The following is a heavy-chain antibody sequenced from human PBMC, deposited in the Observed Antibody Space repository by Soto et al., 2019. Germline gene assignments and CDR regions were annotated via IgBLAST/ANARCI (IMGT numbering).Heavy chain of an antibody. J-gene: IGHJ4*01. V-gene: IGHV1-18*01. CDR1: GYTFTNYG. D-gene: IGHD6-6*01. CDR2: VSAYNGER. CDR3: SRGTSIPASGDY. Sequence: QVQLVQSGAEVKKPGASVKVSCKASGYTFTNYGINWVRQAPGQGLEWLGWVSAYNGERRYAQRVQARVIMTTDTSTTTADMESRSLRSDDTAVYYCSRGTSIPASGDYWGQGTLVTVSS.